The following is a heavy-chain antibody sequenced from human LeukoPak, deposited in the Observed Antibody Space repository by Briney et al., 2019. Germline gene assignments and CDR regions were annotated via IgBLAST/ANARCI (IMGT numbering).Heavy chain of an antibody. D-gene: IGHD1-26*01. CDR3: ARVRSGSYSRYYFDY. J-gene: IGHJ4*02. CDR2: IIPIFGTA. V-gene: IGHV1-69*05. CDR1: GGTFSSYA. Sequence: SVKVSCKASGGTFSSYAISWVRQAPGQGLEWMGGIIPIFGTANYAQKFQGRVTITTDESTSTAYMELSSLRSEDTAVYYCARVRSGSYSRYYFDYWGQGTLVTVSS.